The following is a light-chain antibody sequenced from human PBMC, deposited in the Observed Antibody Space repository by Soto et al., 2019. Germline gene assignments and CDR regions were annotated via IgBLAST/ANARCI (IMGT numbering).Light chain of an antibody. J-gene: IGLJ2*01. CDR1: SSNIGTGYD. CDR3: QSYDSNLSVV. V-gene: IGLV1-40*01. Sequence: QSVLTQPPSVSGAPGQRVTISCTGSSSNIGTGYDVHWYQQLPGTAPKLLIYGNSNRPSGVPDRFSGSKSGTSASLAITGLQAEDEADYYSQSYDSNLSVVFGGGTQLTVL. CDR2: GNS.